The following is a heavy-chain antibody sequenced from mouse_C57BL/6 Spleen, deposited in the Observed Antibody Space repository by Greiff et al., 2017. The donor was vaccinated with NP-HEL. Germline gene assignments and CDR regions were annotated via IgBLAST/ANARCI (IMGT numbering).Heavy chain of an antibody. CDR2: INPSNGGT. V-gene: IGHV1-53*01. CDR3: ARAGGYDYDAMDY. J-gene: IGHJ4*01. CDR1: GYTFTSYW. D-gene: IGHD2-10*02. Sequence: QVQLQQPGTELVKPGASVKLSCTASGYTFTSYWMHWVKQRPGQGLEWIGNINPSNGGTNYNEKFKSKATLTVDKSSSTAYMQLSSLTSEDSAVYYCARAGGYDYDAMDYWGQGTSVTVSS.